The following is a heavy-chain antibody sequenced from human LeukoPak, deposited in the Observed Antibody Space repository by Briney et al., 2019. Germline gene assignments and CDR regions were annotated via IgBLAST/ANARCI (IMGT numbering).Heavy chain of an antibody. J-gene: IGHJ4*02. CDR1: GFIFSDHY. CDR3: AVAGYSVRGYYFDY. V-gene: IGHV3-72*01. Sequence: GGSLRLSCAASGFIFSDHYMDWVRQAPGKGLEWVGRTRNKANRYTTEYAAAVKGRFTISRDDSNNSMYLQINSLKTEDTAVYYCAVAGYSVRGYYFDYWGQGTLVTVSS. D-gene: IGHD2-15*01. CDR2: TRNKANRYTT.